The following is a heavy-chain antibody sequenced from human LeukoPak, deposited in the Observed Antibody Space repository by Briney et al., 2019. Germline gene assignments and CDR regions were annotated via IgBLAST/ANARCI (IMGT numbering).Heavy chain of an antibody. CDR3: ARGYGGYQIDY. CDR1: GFTLSDHH. CDR2: NRNKASRYTT. D-gene: IGHD3-22*01. J-gene: IGHJ4*02. V-gene: IGHV3-72*01. Sequence: GGSLRLSCAASGFTLSDHHMDWVRQAPGKGLEWVGRNRNKASRYTTEYAASVKGRLTISRDDSKNSMYLQMNSLKTEDTAVYYCARGYGGYQIDYWGQGTLVTVPS.